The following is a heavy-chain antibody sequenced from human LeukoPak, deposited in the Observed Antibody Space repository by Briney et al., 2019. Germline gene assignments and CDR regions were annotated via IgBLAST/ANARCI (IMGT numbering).Heavy chain of an antibody. D-gene: IGHD1-26*01. CDR2: INHSGST. Sequence: SETLSLTCAVYGGSFSGYYWSWIRQPPGKGLEWIGEINHSGSTNYNPSLKSRVTISVDTSKNQFSLKLSSVTAADTAVYYCASGVGATLFDYWGQGTLVTVSP. J-gene: IGHJ4*02. CDR3: ASGVGATLFDY. V-gene: IGHV4-34*01. CDR1: GGSFSGYY.